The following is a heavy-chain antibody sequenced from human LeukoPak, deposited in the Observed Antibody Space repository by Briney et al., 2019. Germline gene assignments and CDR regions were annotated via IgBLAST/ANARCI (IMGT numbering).Heavy chain of an antibody. CDR1: GFTFSTYG. Sequence: GGSLRLSCAVPGFTFSTYGMHWVRQAPGKGLEWVSSISSSSSYIYYADSVKGRFTISRDNAKNSLYLQMNSLRAEDTAVYYCARDSSFIAVAGTEYYFDYWGQGTLVTVSS. CDR2: ISSSSSYI. V-gene: IGHV3-21*01. D-gene: IGHD6-19*01. J-gene: IGHJ4*02. CDR3: ARDSSFIAVAGTEYYFDY.